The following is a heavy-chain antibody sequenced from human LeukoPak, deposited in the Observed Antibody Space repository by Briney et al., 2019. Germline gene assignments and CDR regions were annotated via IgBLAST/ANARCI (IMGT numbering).Heavy chain of an antibody. V-gene: IGHV1-18*01. J-gene: IGHJ6*02. Sequence: GASVTVSCKASGYTFTSYGISWVRQAPGQGLEWMGCISAYSGNTNYAQKLQGRVTMTTDTSTSTAYMELRSLRSDDTAVYYCARDKWLVEGGYYYYGMDVWGQGTTVTVSS. CDR3: ARDKWLVEGGYYYYGMDV. CDR2: ISAYSGNT. CDR1: GYTFTSYG. D-gene: IGHD6-19*01.